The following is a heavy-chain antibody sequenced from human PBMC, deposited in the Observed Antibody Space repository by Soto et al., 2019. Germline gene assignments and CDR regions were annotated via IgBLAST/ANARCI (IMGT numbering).Heavy chain of an antibody. CDR1: GFTFSSYA. CDR3: AEQASYSSSWIDY. CDR2: ISGSGGST. Sequence: EVQLLESGGGLVQPGGSLRLSCAASGFTFSSYAMSWVRQAPGKGLEWVSAISGSGGSTYYADSVKGRFTISRDNSKNTLYLQMSSLRAEDTAVYYCAEQASYSSSWIDYWGQGTLVTVSS. V-gene: IGHV3-23*01. J-gene: IGHJ4*02. D-gene: IGHD6-13*01.